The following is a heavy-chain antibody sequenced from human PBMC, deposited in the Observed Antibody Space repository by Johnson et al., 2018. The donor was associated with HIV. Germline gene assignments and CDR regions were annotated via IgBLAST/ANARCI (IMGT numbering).Heavy chain of an antibody. V-gene: IGHV3-30*09. J-gene: IGHJ3*02. Sequence: QVQLVESGGGLVKPGGSLRLSCAASGFTFTNAWMNWVRQAPGKGLEWVAVISYDGSNKYYADSVKGRFAISRDNSKTTLYLQMNSLRAEDTAVYYCAKDKDAFDIWGQGTMVTVSS. CDR1: GFTFTNAW. CDR2: ISYDGSNK. CDR3: AKDKDAFDI.